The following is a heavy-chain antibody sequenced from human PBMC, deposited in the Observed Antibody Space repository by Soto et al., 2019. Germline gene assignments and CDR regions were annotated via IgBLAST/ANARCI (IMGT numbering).Heavy chain of an antibody. Sequence: SETLSLSCTVSGGSISSYYWSWIRQPPGKGLEWIGYIYYSGSTNYNPSLKSRVTISVDTSKNQFSLKLSSVTAADTAVYYCAGGAAAGDNWFDPWGQGTLVTVS. CDR2: IYYSGST. V-gene: IGHV4-59*01. J-gene: IGHJ5*02. CDR3: AGGAAAGDNWFDP. CDR1: GGSISSYY. D-gene: IGHD6-13*01.